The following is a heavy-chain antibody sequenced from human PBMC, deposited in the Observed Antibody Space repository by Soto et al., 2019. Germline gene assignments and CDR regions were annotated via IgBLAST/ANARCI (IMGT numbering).Heavy chain of an antibody. D-gene: IGHD3-22*01. CDR3: ARVANYYDSSGYYYGDAFDI. CDR1: GVSISSGGYY. V-gene: IGHV4-31*03. CDR2: IYYSGST. Sequence: SETLSLTCTVSGVSISSGGYYWSWIRQHPGKGLEWIGYIYYSGSTYYNPSLKSRVTISVDTSKNQFSLKLSSVTAADTAVYYCARVANYYDSSGYYYGDAFDIWGQGTMVTVSS. J-gene: IGHJ3*02.